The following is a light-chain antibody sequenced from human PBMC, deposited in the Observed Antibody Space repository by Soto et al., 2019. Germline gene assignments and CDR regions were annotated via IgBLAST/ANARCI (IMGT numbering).Light chain of an antibody. J-gene: IGLJ1*01. V-gene: IGLV2-11*01. CDR3: CSYAGGYTRYV. CDR1: SSDVGGYDF. Sequence: QSVLTQPRSVSGSPGQSVTISCTGTSSDVGGYDFVSWYQQHPGKAPKLMIYDVTKRPSGVPDRFSGSKSGNTASLTISGLQAEDEADYYCCSYAGGYTRYVFGTGTKVTVL. CDR2: DVT.